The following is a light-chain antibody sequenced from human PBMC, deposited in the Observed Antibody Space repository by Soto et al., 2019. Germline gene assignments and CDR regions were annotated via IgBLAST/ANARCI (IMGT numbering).Light chain of an antibody. CDR1: QSVYSN. CDR3: QEYNNWPSYT. Sequence: EIVMTQSPATLSVSPGERATLSCRASQSVYSNLAWYQQKPGQAPRLLISGASTRATGIPARFSGSGSGTEFPLTISSLQSEDLAVYSCQEYNNWPSYTFGQGTKLETK. J-gene: IGKJ2*01. V-gene: IGKV3-15*01. CDR2: GAS.